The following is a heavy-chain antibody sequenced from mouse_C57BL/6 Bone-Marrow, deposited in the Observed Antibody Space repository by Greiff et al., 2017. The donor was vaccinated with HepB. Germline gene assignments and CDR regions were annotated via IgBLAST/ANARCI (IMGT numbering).Heavy chain of an antibody. J-gene: IGHJ4*01. V-gene: IGHV1-55*01. CDR3: ARRITTVYYYAMDY. CDR2: IYPGSGST. CDR1: GYTFTSHW. D-gene: IGHD1-1*01. Sequence: VQLQQPGAELVKPGASVKMSCKASGYTFTSHWITWVKQRPGQGLEWIGDIYPGSGSTNYNEKFKSKATLTVDTSSSTAYMQLSSLTSEDSAVYYCARRITTVYYYAMDYWGQGTSVTVSS.